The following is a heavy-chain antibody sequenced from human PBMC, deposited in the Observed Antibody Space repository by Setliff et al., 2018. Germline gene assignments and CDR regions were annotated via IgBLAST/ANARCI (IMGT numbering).Heavy chain of an antibody. V-gene: IGHV7-4-1*02. CDR2: INTNTGNP. CDR3: ARASRFGTIKYGGDYYMDV. Sequence: GASVKVSCKASGYTFTTYAISWMRQAPGQGLEWMGWINTNTGNPSYAQGFTGRFVFSLDTSVSTAYLQISSLKAEDTALYYCARASRFGTIKYGGDYYMDVWGKGTTVTVSS. CDR1: GYTFTTYA. D-gene: IGHD3-10*01. J-gene: IGHJ6*03.